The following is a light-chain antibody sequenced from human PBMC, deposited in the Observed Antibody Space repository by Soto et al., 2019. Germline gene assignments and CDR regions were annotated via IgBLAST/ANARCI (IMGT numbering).Light chain of an antibody. V-gene: IGKV3-20*01. J-gene: IGKJ1*01. CDR2: GTS. Sequence: ELVLTQSPGTLSLSPGERATLSCRASQSVSSSYLAWYQHKPGQAPRLLISGTSSRATGIPDRFSGSGAGTDFTLTISRLEPEDFAVYYCQQYGTTPWTFGQGTKV. CDR3: QQYGTTPWT. CDR1: QSVSSSY.